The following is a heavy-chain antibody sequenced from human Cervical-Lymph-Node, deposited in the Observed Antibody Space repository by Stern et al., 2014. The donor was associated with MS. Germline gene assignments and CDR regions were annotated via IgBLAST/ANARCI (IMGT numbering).Heavy chain of an antibody. J-gene: IGHJ3*02. D-gene: IGHD3-22*01. Sequence: QMQLVQSGPEVKKPGTSVKVSCKASGFTFTSSAVQWVRQASGQRLEWIGWIVVGSCNTNYAQKFQERVTITRDMSTSTAYMELSSLRSEDTAVYYCAAEPMYYSDSVGAFDIWGQGTMVTVSS. CDR2: IVVGSCNT. CDR3: AAEPMYYSDSVGAFDI. CDR1: GFTFTSSA. V-gene: IGHV1-58*01.